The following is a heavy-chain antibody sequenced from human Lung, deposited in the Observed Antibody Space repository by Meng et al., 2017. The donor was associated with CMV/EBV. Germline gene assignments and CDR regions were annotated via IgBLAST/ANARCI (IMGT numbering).Heavy chain of an antibody. CDR2: IIPFFAIT. V-gene: IGHV1-69*10. Sequence: XVXVSXXASGGTFRKYAFSWVRQAPGQGLEWMGGIIPFFAITSYSQKFQDRVTITADRSTSTAFMELTSLASEDTAVYYCARSRGLSSTPSRPPTYGMDVWGQGTTVXVSS. CDR3: ARSRGLSSTPSRPPTYGMDV. CDR1: GGTFRKYA. D-gene: IGHD2-2*01. J-gene: IGHJ6*02.